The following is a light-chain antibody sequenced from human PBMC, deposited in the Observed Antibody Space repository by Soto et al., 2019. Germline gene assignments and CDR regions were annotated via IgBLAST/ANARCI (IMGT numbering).Light chain of an antibody. CDR1: QSISSY. CDR2: AAS. Sequence: DIQMTQSPSSLSASVVDRVTITCLASQSISSYLNWYQQKPGKAPKLLIYAASSLQSGVPSRFSGSGSGTDFTLTISSLQPEDFAIYYCQQANSFPLTFGGGTKVDIK. V-gene: IGKV1-39*01. J-gene: IGKJ4*01. CDR3: QQANSFPLT.